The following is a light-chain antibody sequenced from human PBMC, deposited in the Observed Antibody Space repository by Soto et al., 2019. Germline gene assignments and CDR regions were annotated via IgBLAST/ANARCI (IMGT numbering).Light chain of an antibody. V-gene: IGKV2D-29*02. CDR2: EVS. Sequence: DVVMTQSQLSLPVTLGQPASVSCRSSQSLVHTDGNTYLSWYLQKPGQSPQLLIYEVSTRVSGVPDRFSGSGSGTDFTLEISRVETDDVGIYYCMQSTQLPPTFGQGTRLEIK. CDR1: QSLVHTDGNTY. J-gene: IGKJ5*01. CDR3: MQSTQLPPT.